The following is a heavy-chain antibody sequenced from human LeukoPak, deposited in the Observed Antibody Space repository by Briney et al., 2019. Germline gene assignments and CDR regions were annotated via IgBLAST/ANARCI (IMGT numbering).Heavy chain of an antibody. J-gene: IGHJ4*02. CDR3: ASVCSGGSCSN. D-gene: IGHD2-15*01. V-gene: IGHV4-34*01. CDR2: INHSGST. Sequence: PSETLSLTCAVSGGSFSGYYWSWIRQPPGKGLEWIGEINHSGSTNYNPSLKSRVTISVDTSKNQFSLKLSSVTAADTAVYYCASVCSGGSCSNWGQGTLVTVSS. CDR1: GGSFSGYY.